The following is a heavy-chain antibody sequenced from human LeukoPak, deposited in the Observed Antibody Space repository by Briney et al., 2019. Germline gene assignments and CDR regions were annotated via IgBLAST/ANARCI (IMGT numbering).Heavy chain of an antibody. J-gene: IGHJ4*02. CDR1: GGTFSSYA. CDR2: IIPIFGTA. Sequence: GASVKVSCKASGGTFSSYAISWVRQAPGQGLEWMGGIIPIFGTANYAQKFQGRVTITADESTSTAYMELSSLRSEDTAVYYCAREKSLGDFWSGYSEYWGQGTLATVSS. CDR3: AREKSLGDFWSGYSEY. V-gene: IGHV1-69*13. D-gene: IGHD3-3*01.